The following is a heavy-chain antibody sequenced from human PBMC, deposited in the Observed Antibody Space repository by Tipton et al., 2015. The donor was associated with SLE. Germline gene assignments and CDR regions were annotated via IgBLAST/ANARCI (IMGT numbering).Heavy chain of an antibody. V-gene: IGHV4-59*08. D-gene: IGHD3-22*01. CDR3: ASSNHYDSAGLPPRAEYFLH. CDR1: GGSISSYY. Sequence: TLSLTCAVSGGSISSYYWSWIRQPPGKEPEWIGSIHYSRSTNYNPSLKSRVTMSVDTPKNEFSLKMSSVTAADTAVYYCASSNHYDSAGLPPRAEYFLHWGQGTLVTVSA. J-gene: IGHJ1*01. CDR2: IHYSRST.